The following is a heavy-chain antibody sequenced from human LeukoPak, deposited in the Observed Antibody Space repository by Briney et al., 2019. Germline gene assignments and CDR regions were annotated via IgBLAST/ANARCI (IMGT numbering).Heavy chain of an antibody. CDR3: ATGGWYYYYGMDV. CDR2: ISGSGGST. V-gene: IGHV3-23*01. CDR1: GFTFSSYA. J-gene: IGHJ6*02. Sequence: GGSLRLSCAASGFTFSSYAMSRVRQAPGKGLEWVSAISGSGGSTYYADSVKGRFTISRDNSKNTLYLQMNSLRAEDTAVYYCATGGWYYYYGMDVWGQGTTVTVSS. D-gene: IGHD6-19*01.